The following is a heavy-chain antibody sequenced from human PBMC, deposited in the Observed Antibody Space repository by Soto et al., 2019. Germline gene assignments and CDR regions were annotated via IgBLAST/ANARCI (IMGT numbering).Heavy chain of an antibody. V-gene: IGHV3-23*01. CDR1: GFKFSNYA. D-gene: IGHD3-16*01. CDR2: ISATGGGT. CDR3: AKDRRAGGNSAFYFDF. Sequence: PGGSLRLSCAASGFKFSNYAMSWVRQAPGKGLEWVSLISATGGGTYYADSVKGRFTISGDNSHNTLYLQVHSLTAEDTAVYYCAKDRRAGGNSAFYFDFWGQGAQVTVSS. J-gene: IGHJ4*02.